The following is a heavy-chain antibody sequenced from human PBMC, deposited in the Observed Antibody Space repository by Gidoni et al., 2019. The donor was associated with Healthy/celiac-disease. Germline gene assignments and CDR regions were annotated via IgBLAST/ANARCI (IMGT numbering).Heavy chain of an antibody. V-gene: IGHV3-49*03. CDR3: TKASTMVRGVYWFDP. Sequence: SWFRQAPGKGLEWVGFIRSKAYGGTTEYAASVKGRFTISRDDSKSIAYLQMNSLKTEDTAVYYCTKASTMVRGVYWFDPWGQGTLVTVSS. D-gene: IGHD3-10*01. CDR2: IRSKAYGGTT. J-gene: IGHJ5*02.